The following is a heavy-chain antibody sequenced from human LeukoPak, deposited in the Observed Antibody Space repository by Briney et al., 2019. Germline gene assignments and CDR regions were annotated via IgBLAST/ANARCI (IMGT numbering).Heavy chain of an antibody. CDR1: GFTHDDYG. CDR3: ARAGSGSYGDTYYFGD. D-gene: IGHD3-10*01. CDR2: INWNGGST. Sequence: GGSLRLYCAASGFTHDDYGLSWVRQAPGKGLEWVSGINWNGGSTGYADSVKGRFTISRDNAKNSLYLQMNSLRAEDTALYYCARAGSGSYGDTYYFGDWGQVTLVTVSS. J-gene: IGHJ4*02. V-gene: IGHV3-20*04.